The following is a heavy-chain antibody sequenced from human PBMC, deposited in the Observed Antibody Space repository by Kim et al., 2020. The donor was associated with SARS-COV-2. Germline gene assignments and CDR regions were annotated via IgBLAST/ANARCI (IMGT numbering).Heavy chain of an antibody. CDR3: ARGDILTGYHDAFDI. Sequence: YVKRRYTISKDNAKNSLYLQVNSLRAEDTAVYYCARGDILTGYHDAFDIWGQGTMVTVSS. D-gene: IGHD3-9*01. V-gene: IGHV3-11*05. J-gene: IGHJ3*02.